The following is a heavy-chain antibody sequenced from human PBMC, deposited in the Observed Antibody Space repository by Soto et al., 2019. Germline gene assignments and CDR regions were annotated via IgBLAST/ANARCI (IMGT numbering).Heavy chain of an antibody. CDR1: GSSISSSSYY. CDR3: ARGVISYWAYFYFMDF. CDR2: IYYSGST. Sequence: SENLSLTCTVSGSSISSSSYYWGWLRQPPGKGLEWIGSIYYSGSTYYNPSLKSRVTISVDTSKNQFSLTLSSVTAADTAAYYCARGVISYWAYFYFMDFWDRGTTVIVS. J-gene: IGHJ6*03. D-gene: IGHD3-16*02. V-gene: IGHV4-39*01.